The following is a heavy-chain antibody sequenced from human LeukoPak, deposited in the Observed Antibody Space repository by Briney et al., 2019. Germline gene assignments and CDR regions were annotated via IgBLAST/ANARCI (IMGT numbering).Heavy chain of an antibody. J-gene: IGHJ4*02. CDR1: GGTFSSYA. Sequence: SVKVSCKASGGTFSSYAISWVRQAPGQGLEWMGGIIPIFSTTNYAQKFQGRVTLTADESTSTACMELSSLRSEDTAVYYCARKGSGSHYYFDYWGQGTLVTVSS. CDR2: IIPIFSTT. CDR3: ARKGSGSHYYFDY. V-gene: IGHV1-69*13. D-gene: IGHD3-10*01.